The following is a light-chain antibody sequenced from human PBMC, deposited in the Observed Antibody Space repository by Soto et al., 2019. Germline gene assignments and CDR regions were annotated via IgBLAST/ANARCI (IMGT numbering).Light chain of an antibody. CDR2: DAS. CDR1: QSISSW. CDR3: QQYNSYVYT. J-gene: IGKJ2*01. Sequence: DIQMTQSPSTLSASVGDRVTITCRASQSISSWLAWYQQKPGKAPKLLIYDASSLESGVPSRFSGGGSGTEFTLTISSLQPDDFATYYCQQYNSYVYTFGQGTKLEIK. V-gene: IGKV1-5*01.